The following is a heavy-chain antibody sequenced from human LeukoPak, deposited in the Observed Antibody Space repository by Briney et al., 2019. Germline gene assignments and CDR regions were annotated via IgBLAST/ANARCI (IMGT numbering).Heavy chain of an antibody. CDR2: INHSGST. CDR3: ARIAVAGFDY. Sequence: PSETLSLTCAVYGGSFSGYYWSWIRQPPGKGLEWIGEINHSGSTNYNPSLKSRVTISVDTSKNQFSLKLSSATAADTAVYYCARIAVAGFDYWGQGTLVTVSS. J-gene: IGHJ4*02. D-gene: IGHD6-19*01. V-gene: IGHV4-34*01. CDR1: GGSFSGYY.